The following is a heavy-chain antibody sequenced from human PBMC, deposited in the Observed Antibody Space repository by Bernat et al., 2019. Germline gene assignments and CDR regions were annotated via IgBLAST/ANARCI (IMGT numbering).Heavy chain of an antibody. CDR2: ISGSGGGT. V-gene: IGHV3-23*04. CDR1: GFTFSSYA. CDR3: AKDWDLGGSPEYFQH. J-gene: IGHJ1*01. D-gene: IGHD1-26*01. Sequence: EVQLVESGGGLVQPGGSLRLSCAASGFTFSSYAMTWVRQAPGKGLEWVSAISGSGGGTYYADSVKGRFTISRDNSKNTLYLQMNSLRAEDTAVYYCAKDWDLGGSPEYFQHWGQGTLVTVSS.